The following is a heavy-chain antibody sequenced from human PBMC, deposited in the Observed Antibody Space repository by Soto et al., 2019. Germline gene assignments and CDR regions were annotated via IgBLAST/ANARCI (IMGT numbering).Heavy chain of an antibody. CDR1: GYTFTSYG. J-gene: IGHJ4*02. CDR2: ISAYNGNT. CDR3: ARGERYSSGWYCGY. D-gene: IGHD6-19*01. Sequence: QVQLVQSGAEVKKPGASVKVSCKASGYTFTSYGINWVRQAPGQGLEWMGWISAYNGNTNYAQNLQGRVTMSTDTSTSTAYMAMRSLRSDDPAVYYCARGERYSSGWYCGYGGQGTLLTVSS. V-gene: IGHV1-18*04.